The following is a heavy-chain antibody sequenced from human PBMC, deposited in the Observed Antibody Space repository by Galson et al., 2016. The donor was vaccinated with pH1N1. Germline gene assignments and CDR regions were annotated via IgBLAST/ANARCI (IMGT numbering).Heavy chain of an antibody. J-gene: IGHJ4*02. D-gene: IGHD6-13*01. V-gene: IGHV3-30*18. CDR3: AKVVRGSSWPSFDY. CDR2: ISYDGSNK. CDR1: GFTFSSYG. Sequence: SLRLSCAASGFTFSSYGFHWVRQAPGKGLEWVAVISYDGSNKYYADSVKGRFTISRDNSKNTLYLQTNSLRAEDTAVYYCAKVVRGSSWPSFDYWGQGTLVTVSS.